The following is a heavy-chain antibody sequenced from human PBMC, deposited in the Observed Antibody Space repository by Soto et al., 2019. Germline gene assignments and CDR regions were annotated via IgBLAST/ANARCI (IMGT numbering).Heavy chain of an antibody. CDR1: GGSFSGYY. J-gene: IGHJ4*02. CDR2: INHSGST. V-gene: IGHV4-34*01. D-gene: IGHD5-18*01. CDR3: ARHPDDGYRSSELDY. Sequence: SETLSLTCAVYGGSFSGYYWSWIRQPPGKGLEWIGEINHSGSTNYNPSLKSRVTISVDTSKNQFSLKLSSVTAADTAVYYCARHPDDGYRSSELDYWGQGTLVTVSS.